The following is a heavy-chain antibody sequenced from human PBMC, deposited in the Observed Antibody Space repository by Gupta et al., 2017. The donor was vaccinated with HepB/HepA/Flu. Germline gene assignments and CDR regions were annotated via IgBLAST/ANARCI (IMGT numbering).Heavy chain of an antibody. J-gene: IGHJ5*02. D-gene: IGHD3-22*01. CDR2: INHSGST. CDR1: GGSFGGYY. CDR3: ARRSRVFSLKIHYYDSSGYSGLGFDP. V-gene: IGHV4-34*01. Sequence: QVQLQQWGAGLLKPSETLSLTCAVYGGSFGGYYWSWIRQPPGKGLEWLGEINHSGSTNYNPSPKSRVTISVDTSKNQFSLKLSSVTAADTAVYYCARRSRVFSLKIHYYDSSGYSGLGFDPWGQGTLVTVSS.